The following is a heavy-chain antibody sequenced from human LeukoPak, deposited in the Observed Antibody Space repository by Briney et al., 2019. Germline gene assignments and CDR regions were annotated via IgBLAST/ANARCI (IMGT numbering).Heavy chain of an antibody. CDR1: AFTVVGPY. Sequence: GGSLRLSCAASAFTVVGPYMTWSPQAPGKGLEWASLIIIGGKTYYADSVKGRFTISRDNSKNILYLQMSSLRAEDTAVYYCASGAAAPRWFAYWGQGTLVTVSS. J-gene: IGHJ4*02. CDR2: IIIGGKT. D-gene: IGHD2-2*01. V-gene: IGHV3-66*01. CDR3: ASGAAAPRWFAY.